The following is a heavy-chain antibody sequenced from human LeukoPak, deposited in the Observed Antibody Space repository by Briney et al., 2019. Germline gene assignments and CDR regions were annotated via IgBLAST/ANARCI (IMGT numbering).Heavy chain of an antibody. J-gene: IGHJ4*02. V-gene: IGHV3-7*01. CDR2: IKQDGSEK. CDR1: GFTFSSYW. CDR3: ARDLGYSSSPRVY. Sequence: GGSLRLSCAASGFTFSSYWMSWVRQAPGKGLEWVANIKQDGSEKYYVDSVKGRLTISRDNAKNSLYLQMNSLRAEDTAVYYCARDLGYSSSPRVYWGQGTLVTVSS. D-gene: IGHD6-6*01.